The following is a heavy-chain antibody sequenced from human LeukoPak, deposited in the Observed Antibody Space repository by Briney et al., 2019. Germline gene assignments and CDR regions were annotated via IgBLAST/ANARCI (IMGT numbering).Heavy chain of an antibody. V-gene: IGHV4-34*01. CDR3: ARGLCTNGVCSDNWFDP. CDR1: GGSFSGYY. CDR2: INHSGST. Sequence: SETLSLTCAVYGGSFSGYYWSSIRQPPGKGLEWIGEINHSGSTNYNPSLKSRVTISVDTSKNQFSLKLSSVTAADTAVYYCARGLCTNGVCSDNWFDPWGQGTLVTVSS. J-gene: IGHJ5*02. D-gene: IGHD2-8*01.